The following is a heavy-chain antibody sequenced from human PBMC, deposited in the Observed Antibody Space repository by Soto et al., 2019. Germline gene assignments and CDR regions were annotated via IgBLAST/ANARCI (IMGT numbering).Heavy chain of an antibody. D-gene: IGHD6-13*01. Sequence: GGSLRLSCAASGFTFSSYGMHWVRQAPGKGLEWVAVIWYDGSNKYYADSVKGRFTISRDNSKNTLYLQMNSLRAEDTAVYYCAKGRIAARENYYFDYWGQGTLVTVSS. CDR2: IWYDGSNK. CDR1: GFTFSSYG. V-gene: IGHV3-30*02. J-gene: IGHJ4*02. CDR3: AKGRIAARENYYFDY.